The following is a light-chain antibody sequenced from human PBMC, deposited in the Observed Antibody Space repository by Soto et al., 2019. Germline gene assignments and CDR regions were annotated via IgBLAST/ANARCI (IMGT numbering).Light chain of an antibody. CDR1: QDISNY. CDR3: QQYDNLPLA. Sequence: DIQMTQSPSSLSASVGDRVTITCQASQDISNYLNWYQQKPGQAPKLLIYDASNLETGVPSRFSGSCAGTDFTFTISSLQAEDSGTYYCQQYDNLPLAFGGGTKVEIK. CDR2: DAS. J-gene: IGKJ4*01. V-gene: IGKV1-33*01.